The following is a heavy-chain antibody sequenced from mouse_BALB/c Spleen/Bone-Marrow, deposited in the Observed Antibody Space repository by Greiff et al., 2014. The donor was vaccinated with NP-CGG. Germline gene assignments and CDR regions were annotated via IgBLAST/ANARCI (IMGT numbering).Heavy chain of an antibody. CDR1: GFTFTDYY. CDR2: TRNKANGYTT. D-gene: IGHD2-1*01. V-gene: IGHV7-3*02. CDR3: ARDKNYGSYWYFDV. Sequence: VQLQQPGGGLVQPGGSLRLSCATSGFTFTDYYMSWVRQPPGKALEWLGFTRNKANGYTTEYSASVKGRFTISRDNSQSILYLQMNTLRAEDSATYYCARDKNYGSYWYFDVWGAGTTVAVSS. J-gene: IGHJ1*01.